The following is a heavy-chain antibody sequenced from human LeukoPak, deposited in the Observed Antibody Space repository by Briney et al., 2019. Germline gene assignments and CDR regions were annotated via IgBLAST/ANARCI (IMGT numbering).Heavy chain of an antibody. Sequence: GGSLRLSCAASGFTFSSYGMHWVRQAPGKGLEWVAFIRYDGSNKYYADSVKGRFTISRDNSKNTLYLQMNSLRAEDTAVYYCAKDPYSSSCNYFDYWGQGTLVTVSS. CDR3: AKDPYSSSCNYFDY. CDR2: IRYDGSNK. J-gene: IGHJ4*02. CDR1: GFTFSSYG. V-gene: IGHV3-30*02. D-gene: IGHD6-6*01.